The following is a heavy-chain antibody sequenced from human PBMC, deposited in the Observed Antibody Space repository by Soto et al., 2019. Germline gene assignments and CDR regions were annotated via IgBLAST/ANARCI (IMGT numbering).Heavy chain of an antibody. J-gene: IGHJ6*02. V-gene: IGHV2-5*02. Sequence: QITLKESGPTLVKPTQTLTLTCTFSGFSLSTSAEGVAWIRQPPGKALEWLALIYWDDDERYSPFLKSRLTIAKDTSKNQVDLTMTNMDPVDTATYFCAHKGGRGAAMDVWGQGTTVTVSS. CDR1: GFSLSTSAEG. D-gene: IGHD2-15*01. CDR3: AHKGGRGAAMDV. CDR2: IYWDDDE.